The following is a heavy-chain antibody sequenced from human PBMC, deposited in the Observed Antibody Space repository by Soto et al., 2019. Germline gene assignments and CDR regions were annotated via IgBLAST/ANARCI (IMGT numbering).Heavy chain of an antibody. J-gene: IGHJ4*02. CDR2: VNPDTGDT. Sequence: QVQLGQSGAEVKKPGASVKVSCKASGYTFVAFDIAWVRQASGQGLEWVGWVNPDTGDTAYKREFQGRLSMTRDTSINTVYMELSSLTPDDTAMYFCVRQAGGASTPGDDYWGPGPLVTVSP. CDR1: GYTFVAFD. CDR3: VRQAGGASTPGDDY. V-gene: IGHV1-8*01. D-gene: IGHD2-15*01.